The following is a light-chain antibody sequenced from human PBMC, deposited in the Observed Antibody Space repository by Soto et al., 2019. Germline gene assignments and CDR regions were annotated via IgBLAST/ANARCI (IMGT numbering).Light chain of an antibody. Sequence: QSALTQPASVSGSHGQSITISCTGTSLVSWYQQHPAKAPKLMIYEGSKRPSGCSNRLAGSKSGNTASLTNSGLQAEDEADYYCCSYAGQRVVFGEGTKLTVL. CDR1: SL. J-gene: IGLJ2*01. CDR2: EGS. CDR3: CSYAGQRVV. V-gene: IGLV2-23*01.